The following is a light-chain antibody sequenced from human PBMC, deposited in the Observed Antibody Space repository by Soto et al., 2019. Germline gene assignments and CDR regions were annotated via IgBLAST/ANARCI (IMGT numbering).Light chain of an antibody. CDR2: GAS. J-gene: IGKJ4*01. CDR3: RQYDDWLRLT. CDR1: QSVNIY. Sequence: EIVMTQSPATLSVSPGERATLSCRASQSVNIYLAWYQQKHGQAPRLLIFGASSSATGIPARFSGSGSGTEFNLTISSLQSEDFAVYFCRQYDDWLRLTFGGWTKVEIK. V-gene: IGKV3D-15*01.